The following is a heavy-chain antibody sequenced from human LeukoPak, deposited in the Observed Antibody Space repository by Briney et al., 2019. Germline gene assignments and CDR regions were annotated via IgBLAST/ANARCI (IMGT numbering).Heavy chain of an antibody. CDR1: GGSISSGGYS. J-gene: IGHJ2*01. Sequence: SETLSLTCAVSGGSISSGGYSWSWIRQPPGKGLEWIGYIYHSGSICYNPSLKSRVTISVDRSKNQFSLKVNSVTAADTAVYYCARASSPDCTGGSCHGYFDLWGRGTLVTVSS. D-gene: IGHD2-15*01. CDR2: IYHSGSI. V-gene: IGHV4-30-2*01. CDR3: ARASSPDCTGGSCHGYFDL.